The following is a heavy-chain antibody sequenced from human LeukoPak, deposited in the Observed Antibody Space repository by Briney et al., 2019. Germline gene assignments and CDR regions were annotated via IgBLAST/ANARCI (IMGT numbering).Heavy chain of an antibody. J-gene: IGHJ4*02. V-gene: IGHV3-21*01. CDR1: GFTFSSYW. D-gene: IGHD3-22*01. Sequence: GGSLRLSCAASGFTFSSYWMSWVRQAPGKGLEWVSSISSSSSYIYYADSVKGRFTISRDNAKNSLYLQMNSLRAEDTAVYYCARGGTMIVRWGQGTLVTVSS. CDR3: ARGGTMIVR. CDR2: ISSSSSYI.